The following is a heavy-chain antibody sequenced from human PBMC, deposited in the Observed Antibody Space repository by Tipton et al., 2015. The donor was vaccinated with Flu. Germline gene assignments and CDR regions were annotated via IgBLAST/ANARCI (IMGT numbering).Heavy chain of an antibody. CDR1: GYTFAKYY. Sequence: QLVQSGAEVTKPGASVAVSCKSSGYTFAKYYIHWVRQAPGQGLEWMGIINPDTVNTDYAPKFRGRVHMTRDTSTSSVYLELSSLRPDDTAVYYCVRGERIVGYSESNVHFSDFDNWGQGTLVTVSS. CDR2: INPDTVNT. CDR3: VRGERIVGYSESNVHFSDFDN. J-gene: IGHJ4*02. D-gene: IGHD2-21*01. V-gene: IGHV1-46*01.